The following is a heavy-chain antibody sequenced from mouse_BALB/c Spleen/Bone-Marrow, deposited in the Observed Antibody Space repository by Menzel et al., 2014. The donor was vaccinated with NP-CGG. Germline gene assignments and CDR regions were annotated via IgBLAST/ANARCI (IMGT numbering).Heavy chain of an antibody. V-gene: IGHV14-3*02. CDR1: GFNIKDTY. J-gene: IGHJ2*01. CDR2: IDPANGNT. Sequence: DVHLVESGAELVKPGASVKLSCRASGFNIKDTYMHWVKQRPEQGLEWIGRIDPANGNTKYDPKFQGKATITADTSSNTAYLQLSSLTSEDTAVYYCALLYGNYDYWGQGTTLTVSS. D-gene: IGHD2-10*02. CDR3: ALLYGNYDY.